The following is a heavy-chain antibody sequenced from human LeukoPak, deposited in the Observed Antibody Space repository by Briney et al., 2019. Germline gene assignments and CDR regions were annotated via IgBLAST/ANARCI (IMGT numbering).Heavy chain of an antibody. Sequence: ASVKVSCKASGYTFTSYDINWVRQATGQGLEWMGWMNPNSGDTGYAQKFQGRVTMTRNTSISTAYMELSSLRSEDTAVYYCAREMPIAAAGSAEYFQHWGQGTLVTVSS. J-gene: IGHJ1*01. D-gene: IGHD6-13*01. CDR3: AREMPIAAAGSAEYFQH. CDR2: MNPNSGDT. CDR1: GYTFTSYD. V-gene: IGHV1-8*01.